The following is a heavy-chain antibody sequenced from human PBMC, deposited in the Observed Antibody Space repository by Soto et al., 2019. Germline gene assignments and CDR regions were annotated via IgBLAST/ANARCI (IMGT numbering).Heavy chain of an antibody. V-gene: IGHV1-46*01. J-gene: IGHJ4*02. D-gene: IGHD3-3*01. Sequence: GASVKVSCKASGYTFTSYYMHWVRQAPGQGLEWVGIINPSGGSTSYAQKFRGRVTMTRDTSTSTVYMELSSLRSEDTAVYYCARYAGAYYDFWSGYSNYFDYWGQGTLVTVSS. CDR2: INPSGGST. CDR3: ARYAGAYYDFWSGYSNYFDY. CDR1: GYTFTSYY.